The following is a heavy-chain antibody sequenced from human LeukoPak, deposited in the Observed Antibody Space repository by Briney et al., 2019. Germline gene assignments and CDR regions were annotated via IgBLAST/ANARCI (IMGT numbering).Heavy chain of an antibody. D-gene: IGHD3-10*01. CDR1: GFTFGDYA. CDR3: TKHPERYYGSGSYYSL. J-gene: IGHJ3*01. V-gene: IGHV3-49*03. CDR2: ISSKAYGGTT. Sequence: GGSLRLSCTASGFTFGDYAMSWFRQARGKGLEWVGFISSKAYGGTTEYAASVKGRFTISRDDSKSIAYLQMNSLKTEDTAVYYCTKHPERYYGSGSYYSLGGQGTMVTVSS.